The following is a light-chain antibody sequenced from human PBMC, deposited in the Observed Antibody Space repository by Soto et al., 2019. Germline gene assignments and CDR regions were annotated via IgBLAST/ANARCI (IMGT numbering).Light chain of an antibody. Sequence: QYALTQPASVSGSPGQSITISCTGTSSYVGGYNYVSWYQQHPAKAPKLMIYEVSNRPAGVSHRFSGSKSGNTASLTISGLQAEDEADYYCFSYTTSSTLVFGGGTKLTVL. CDR3: FSYTTSSTLV. J-gene: IGLJ3*02. CDR2: EVS. V-gene: IGLV2-14*01. CDR1: SSYVGGYNY.